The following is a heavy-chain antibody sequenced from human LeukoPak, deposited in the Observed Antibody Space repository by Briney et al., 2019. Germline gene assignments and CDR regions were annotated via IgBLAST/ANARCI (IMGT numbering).Heavy chain of an antibody. CDR3: ARWGPYCSSTSCYGLGY. J-gene: IGHJ4*02. CDR2: IHRDGGST. D-gene: IGHD2-2*01. Sequence: GESLRLSCAASGFTFSTYWMHWVRQAPGKGLVWVSRIHRDGGSTSYADSVMGRFTISRDNAKNTLYLQMNSLRAEDTAVYYCARWGPYCSSTSCYGLGYWGQGTLVTVSS. CDR1: GFTFSTYW. V-gene: IGHV3-74*01.